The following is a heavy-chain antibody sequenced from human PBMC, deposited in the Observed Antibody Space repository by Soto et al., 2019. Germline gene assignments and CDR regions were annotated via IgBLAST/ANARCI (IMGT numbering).Heavy chain of an antibody. V-gene: IGHV4-31*03. CDR2: IYFTGNT. J-gene: IGHJ4*02. CDR1: VASINSGGYY. D-gene: IGHD2-21*02. CDR3: VSGDAWRVLLAY. Sequence: PSETLSLTCTFSVASINSGGYYWNWFRLLPGRGLEWIGYIYFTGNTYYNPSLESRVTISLDTPQNQFSLELNSVSAADTAVYYCVSGDAWRVLLAYWGQGALVTVSS.